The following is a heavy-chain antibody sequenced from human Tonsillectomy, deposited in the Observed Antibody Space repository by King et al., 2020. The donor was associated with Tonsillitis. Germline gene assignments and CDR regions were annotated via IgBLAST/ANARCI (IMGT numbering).Heavy chain of an antibody. J-gene: IGHJ4*02. Sequence: VQLVESGGGLVQPGGSLKLSCAASGFTFSGSAMHWVRQASGKGLEWVGRIRSKANSYATAYAASVKGRFTISRDDSKNTAYLQMNSLKTEDTAVYYCTTYYYDSRGYYNFDYWGQGTLVTVSA. V-gene: IGHV3-73*02. CDR1: GFTFSGSA. CDR2: IRSKANSYAT. CDR3: TTYYYDSRGYYNFDY. D-gene: IGHD3-22*01.